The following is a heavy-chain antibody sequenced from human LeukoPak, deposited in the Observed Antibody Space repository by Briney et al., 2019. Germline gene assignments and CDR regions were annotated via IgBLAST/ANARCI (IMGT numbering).Heavy chain of an antibody. V-gene: IGHV1-69*13. Sequence: ASVKVSCKASGGTFSSYAISCVRQAPGQGLEWMGGIIPIFGTANYAQKFQGRVTITADESTSTAYMELSSLRSEDTAVYYCARALPVAGRSPFDYWGQGTLVTVSP. J-gene: IGHJ4*02. CDR1: GGTFSSYA. CDR3: ARALPVAGRSPFDY. D-gene: IGHD6-19*01. CDR2: IIPIFGTA.